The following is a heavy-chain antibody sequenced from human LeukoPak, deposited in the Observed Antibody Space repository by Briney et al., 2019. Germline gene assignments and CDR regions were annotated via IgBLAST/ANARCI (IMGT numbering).Heavy chain of an antibody. CDR3: ARERGGSGYCDI. D-gene: IGHD3-22*01. J-gene: IGHJ3*02. V-gene: IGHV1-69*05. Sequence: SVKVSCKASGGTFSSYAISWVRQAPGQGLEWMGRIIPIFGTANYAQKFQGRVTITMDESTSTAYMELSSLRSEDTAVYYCARERGGSGYCDIWGQGTMVTVSS. CDR1: GGTFSSYA. CDR2: IIPIFGTA.